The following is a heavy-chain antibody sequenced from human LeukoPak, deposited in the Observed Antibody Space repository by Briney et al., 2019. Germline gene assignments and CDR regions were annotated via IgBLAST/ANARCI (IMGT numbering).Heavy chain of an antibody. V-gene: IGHV4-59*01. CDR3: ARLNYGDYSGAFDI. CDR1: GGSIRNYY. J-gene: IGHJ3*02. Sequence: SETLSLTCTVSGGSIRNYYWSWIRQPPGKGLEWIGYIYYSGSTNYNPSLKSRGTISVDTSKNQFSLKLSSVTAADTAVYYCARLNYGDYSGAFDIWGQGTIITVSS. CDR2: IYYSGST. D-gene: IGHD4-17*01.